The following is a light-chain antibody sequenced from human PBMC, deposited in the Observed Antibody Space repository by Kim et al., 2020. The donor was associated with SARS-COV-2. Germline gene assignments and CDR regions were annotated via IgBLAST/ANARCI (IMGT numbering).Light chain of an antibody. V-gene: IGKV1-9*01. Sequence: ASVGDRVTITCRASQAISSYLAWYQQDPGKAPKLLIYAASTLQSGVPSRFSGSGSGTDFTLTISSLQPEDFATYYCQQLNSFPLSFGGGTKVDIK. CDR1: QAISSY. CDR3: QQLNSFPLS. J-gene: IGKJ4*01. CDR2: AAS.